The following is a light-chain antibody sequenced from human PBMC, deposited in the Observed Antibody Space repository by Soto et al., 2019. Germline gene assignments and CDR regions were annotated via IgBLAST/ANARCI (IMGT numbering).Light chain of an antibody. CDR3: LLSYNGPYV. V-gene: IGLV7-46*01. CDR1: TGAVTNGHY. J-gene: IGLJ1*01. CDR2: DTT. Sequence: QAVVTQEPSLTVSPVVTVTLTCGSSTGAVTNGHYPYWFQQKPGQAPRTLIYDTTNRHSWTPARFSGSLLGGKAALTLSGAQPEDEAEYYCLLSYNGPYVFGTGTKVTVL.